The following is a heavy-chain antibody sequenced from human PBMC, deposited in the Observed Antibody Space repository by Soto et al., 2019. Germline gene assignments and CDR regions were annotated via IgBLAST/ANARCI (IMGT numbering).Heavy chain of an antibody. V-gene: IGHV4-59*01. D-gene: IGHD6-19*01. CDR2: IYYSGST. Sequence: QVQLQESGPGLVKPSETLSLTCTVSGGSISSYYWSWIRQPPGKGLEWIGYIYYSGSTNYNPSLKGRVTISVDTSKNQFSLKLSSVTAADTAVYYCARSIAVAGTSYWFDPWGQGTLVTVSS. J-gene: IGHJ5*02. CDR1: GGSISSYY. CDR3: ARSIAVAGTSYWFDP.